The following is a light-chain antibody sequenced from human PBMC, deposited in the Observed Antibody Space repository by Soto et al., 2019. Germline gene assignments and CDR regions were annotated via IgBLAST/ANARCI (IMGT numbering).Light chain of an antibody. Sequence: EVVLTQSPDTLSLSPLETATLSCRASQSLRATYVAWYQQRPGQAPRLLIYGASFRATGIPARFSGRGSGTDFTLSISRLEPEDFAVYYCQQYVTSPRTFGQGTKVDIK. CDR2: GAS. CDR1: QSLRATY. J-gene: IGKJ1*01. V-gene: IGKV3-20*01. CDR3: QQYVTSPRT.